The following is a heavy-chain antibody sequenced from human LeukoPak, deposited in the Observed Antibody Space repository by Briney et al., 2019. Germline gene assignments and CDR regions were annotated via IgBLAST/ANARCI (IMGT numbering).Heavy chain of an antibody. J-gene: IGHJ4*02. CDR1: GFTFSRYE. D-gene: IGHD5-18*01. CDR2: ISSSGNVI. V-gene: IGHV3-48*03. CDR3: VRDHSGYSYGYLY. Sequence: GGSLRLSCAASGFTFSRYEINWVRQAPGKGLEWISYISSSGNVIYYADSVRGRFTISRDNAKNSLHLQMNSLRAEDTAVYYCVRDHSGYSYGYLYWGQGTLVTVSS.